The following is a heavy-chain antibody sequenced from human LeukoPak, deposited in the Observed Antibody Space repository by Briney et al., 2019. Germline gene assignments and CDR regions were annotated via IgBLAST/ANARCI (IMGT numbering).Heavy chain of an antibody. V-gene: IGHV1-8*02. CDR2: MNPNSGNI. D-gene: IGHD3-10*01. CDR3: ARGLTVRGDSGY. CDR1: GYTFTGYY. J-gene: IGHJ4*02. Sequence: GASVKVSCKASGYTFTGYYMHWVRQAPGQGLEWMGWMNPNSGNIGYAQKFQGRVTMTRNTSISTAYMELSSLRSEDTAVYYCARGLTVRGDSGYWGQGTLVTVSS.